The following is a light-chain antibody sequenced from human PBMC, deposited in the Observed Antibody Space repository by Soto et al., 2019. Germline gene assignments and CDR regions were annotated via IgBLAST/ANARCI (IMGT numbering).Light chain of an antibody. CDR1: SSNIGSQY. CDR3: TAWDDSLSGVL. CDR2: RDN. V-gene: IGLV1-47*01. J-gene: IGLJ2*01. Sequence: QSVLTQPPSASGTPGQRVTISCSGSSSNIGSQYVYWYQRLPGTAPKLLIYRDNQRPSGVPDRFSGSKSGTSASLAISGLRSDDEADYYCTAWDDSLSGVLFGGGTQLTVL.